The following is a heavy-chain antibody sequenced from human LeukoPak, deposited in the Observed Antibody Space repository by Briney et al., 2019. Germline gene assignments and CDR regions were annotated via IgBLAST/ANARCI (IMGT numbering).Heavy chain of an antibody. CDR2: ISGSAVIT. D-gene: IGHD2-15*01. CDR1: GFNFSSFV. Sequence: GGSLRLSCVASGFNFSSFVMNWVRQPPGKGLGWISSISGSAVITYYAESVKGRFTISRDNSKNTFSLHMNSLRAEDTALYYCAKDGRFGDLVQWGQGTLVAVSS. J-gene: IGHJ4*02. CDR3: AKDGRFGDLVQ. V-gene: IGHV3-23*01.